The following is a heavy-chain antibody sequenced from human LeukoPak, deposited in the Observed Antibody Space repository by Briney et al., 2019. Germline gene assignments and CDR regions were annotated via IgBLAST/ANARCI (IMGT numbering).Heavy chain of an antibody. CDR1: GFNFDDHA. Sequence: GGSLRLSCVGSGFNFDDHAINWVRQVPGKGLEWVSNINWNSGSTGSVESAKGRFTISRDNAKNSVFLQLNSLRVEDTALYYCARDLLLGDAFDLWGQGTTVIVSS. CDR2: INWNSGST. J-gene: IGHJ3*01. V-gene: IGHV3-20*04. D-gene: IGHD2/OR15-2a*01. CDR3: ARDLLLGDAFDL.